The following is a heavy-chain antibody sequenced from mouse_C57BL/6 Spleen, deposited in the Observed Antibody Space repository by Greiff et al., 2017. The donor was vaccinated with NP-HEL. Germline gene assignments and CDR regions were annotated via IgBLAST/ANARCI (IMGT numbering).Heavy chain of an antibody. CDR1: GFTFTDYY. V-gene: IGHV7-3*01. CDR2: IRNKANGYTT. D-gene: IGHD1-3*01. CDR3: ARSKLTNYFDY. J-gene: IGHJ2*01. Sequence: EVKLVESGGGLVQPGGSLSLSCAASGFTFTDYYMSWVRQPPGKALEWLGFIRNKANGYTTDYSASVKGRFTISRDNSQSILYLQMNALRAEDSATYYCARSKLTNYFDYWGQGTTLTVSS.